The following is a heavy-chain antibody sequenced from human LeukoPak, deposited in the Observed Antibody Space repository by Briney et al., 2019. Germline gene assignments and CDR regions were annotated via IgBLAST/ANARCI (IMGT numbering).Heavy chain of an antibody. J-gene: IGHJ4*02. V-gene: IGHV4-34*01. CDR2: INHSGST. CDR3: ARSFMNYYDSSGYYWRIYYFDY. Sequence: PSETLSLTCAVYGGSFSGYYWSWIRQPPGKGLEWIGEINHSGSTNYNPSLKSRVTISVDTSKNQFSLKLSSVTAADTAVYYCARSFMNYYDSSGYYWRIYYFDYWGQGTLVTVSS. CDR1: GGSFSGYY. D-gene: IGHD3-22*01.